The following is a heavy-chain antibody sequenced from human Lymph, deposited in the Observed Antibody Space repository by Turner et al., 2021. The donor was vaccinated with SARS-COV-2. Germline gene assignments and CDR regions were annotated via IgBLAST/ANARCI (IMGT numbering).Heavy chain of an antibody. CDR1: GYTFSRYA. J-gene: IGHJ2*01. V-gene: IGHV1-3*01. CDR3: ARDLYYYDRSGYTLPNWYFDL. Sequence: QVQLVQSGAEVKKPGASVKVSCKASGYTFSRYAMHWVRQAPGKRLDWMGWINAGNGNRKYSQKFQGRVTITRDTSASTAYMELSSLRSEDTAVYYCARDLYYYDRSGYTLPNWYFDLWGRGTLVTVSS. CDR2: INAGNGNR. D-gene: IGHD3-22*01.